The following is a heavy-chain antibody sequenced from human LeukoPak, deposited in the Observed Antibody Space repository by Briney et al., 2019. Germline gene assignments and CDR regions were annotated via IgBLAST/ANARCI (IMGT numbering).Heavy chain of an antibody. D-gene: IGHD2-2*01. V-gene: IGHV3-53*01. CDR3: AKSGYCSSTSCYRNAFDI. Sequence: PGGSLRLSCAASGFTFSTNYMSWVRQAPGKGLEWVSVIYSGGSTYYADSVKGRFTISRDNSKNTLYLQMNSLRAEDTAVYYCAKSGYCSSTSCYRNAFDIWGQGTMVTVSS. CDR2: IYSGGST. J-gene: IGHJ3*02. CDR1: GFTFSTNY.